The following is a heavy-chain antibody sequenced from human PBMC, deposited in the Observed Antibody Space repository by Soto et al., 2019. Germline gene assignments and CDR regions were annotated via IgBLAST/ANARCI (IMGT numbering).Heavy chain of an antibody. J-gene: IGHJ4*02. D-gene: IGHD4-17*01. CDR3: ETAYYGDYGDY. CDR2: FDPEDGET. Sequence: ASVIVSGKVSGYTLTELSMHWVRQAPGKGLEWMGGFDPEDGETIYAQKLQGRVTMTEDTSTDTAYMELSSLRSEETAVYHCETAYYGDYGDYWGQGTLVTLSS. CDR1: GYTLTELS. V-gene: IGHV1-24*01.